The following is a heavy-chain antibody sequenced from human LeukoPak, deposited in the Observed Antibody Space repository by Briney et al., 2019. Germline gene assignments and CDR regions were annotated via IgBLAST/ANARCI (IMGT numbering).Heavy chain of an antibody. CDR3: ARTNPMVRGVIISPYYYYGMDV. Sequence: SETLSLTCTLSGCSISSYYWSWIRQPPGKGLEWIGYIYYSGSTNYNPSLKSRVTISVDTSKNQFSLKPSSVTAADTAVYYCARTNPMVRGVIISPYYYYGMDVWGQGTTVTVSS. CDR1: GCSISSYY. V-gene: IGHV4-59*01. CDR2: IYYSGST. D-gene: IGHD3-10*01. J-gene: IGHJ6*02.